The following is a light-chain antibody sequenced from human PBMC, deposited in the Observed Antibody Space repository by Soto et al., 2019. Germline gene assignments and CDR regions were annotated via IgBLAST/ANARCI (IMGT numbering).Light chain of an antibody. CDR3: QRSGGSVS. CDR1: QSVSSSY. V-gene: IGKV3-20*01. Sequence: EIVFTQSPGTLSLSPGERATLSCRASQSVSSSYLAWYQQKPGQAPKLLIYGASNRATGIPDTFSGSGSGTDFTLTINRLEPEDFAVYYCQRSGGSVSFGGGTKVDIK. J-gene: IGKJ4*01. CDR2: GAS.